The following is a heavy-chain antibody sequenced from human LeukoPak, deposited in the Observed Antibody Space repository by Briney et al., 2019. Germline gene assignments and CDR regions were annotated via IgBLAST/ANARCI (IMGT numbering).Heavy chain of an antibody. D-gene: IGHD3-10*01. Sequence: GGSLRLSCAASRFTFSSYWMSWVRQAPGKGPEWVANIKQDGSEKYYVDSVKGRFTISRDNAKNSLYLQMNSLRAEDTAVYYCARDVDYYGSGSYYNSNFDYWGQGTLVTVSS. CDR1: RFTFSSYW. CDR3: ARDVDYYGSGSYYNSNFDY. CDR2: IKQDGSEK. V-gene: IGHV3-7*03. J-gene: IGHJ4*02.